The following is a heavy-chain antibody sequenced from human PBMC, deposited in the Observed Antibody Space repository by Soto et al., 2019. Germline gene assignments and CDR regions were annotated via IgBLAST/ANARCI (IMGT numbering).Heavy chain of an antibody. J-gene: IGHJ6*02. Sequence: GGSLRLSCAASGFTFSSYAMHWVRQAPGKGLEWVAVISYDGSNKYYADSVKGRFTTSRDNSKNTLYLQMNSLRAEDTAVYYCARVVAGTTSGYGMDVSGQGTTVTVSS. CDR1: GFTFSSYA. V-gene: IGHV3-30-3*01. CDR3: ARVVAGTTSGYGMDV. CDR2: ISYDGSNK. D-gene: IGHD1-1*01.